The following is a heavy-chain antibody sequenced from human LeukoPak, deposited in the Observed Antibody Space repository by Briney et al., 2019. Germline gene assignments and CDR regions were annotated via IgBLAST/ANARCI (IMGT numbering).Heavy chain of an antibody. Sequence: GGSLRLSCAASGFTFENSAMHWVRQAPGKGLEWVSGISWNSGDLIYADSVKGRFTISRDNAKNSLHLQMNSLRLEDMALYYCARRSGDRAFDIWGRGTMVTVSS. CDR1: GFTFENSA. D-gene: IGHD3-10*01. J-gene: IGHJ3*02. V-gene: IGHV3-9*03. CDR3: ARRSGDRAFDI. CDR2: ISWNSGDL.